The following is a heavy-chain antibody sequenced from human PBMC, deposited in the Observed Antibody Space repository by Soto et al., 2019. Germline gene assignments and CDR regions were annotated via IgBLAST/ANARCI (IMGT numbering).Heavy chain of an antibody. CDR2: ISYDGSRK. Sequence: QVHLVESGGGVVQPGSSLRLSCAASEFTFRIFAMHWLRQSPGKGLEWVAVISYDGSRKADSVKGRFTVSRDNSWNTLYLQMNSLRAEDTAIYYCARGDREDIEEVLAVRPGEYSMDVWGQGTTVTVSS. V-gene: IGHV3-30-3*01. CDR1: EFTFRIFA. CDR3: ARGDREDIEEVLAVRPGEYSMDV. D-gene: IGHD2-15*01. J-gene: IGHJ6*02.